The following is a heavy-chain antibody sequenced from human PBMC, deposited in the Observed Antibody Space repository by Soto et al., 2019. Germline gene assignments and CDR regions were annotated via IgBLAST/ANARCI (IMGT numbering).Heavy chain of an antibody. J-gene: IGHJ6*02. CDR1: GGSISSDNYY. V-gene: IGHV4-31*03. CDR2: IYYSGST. D-gene: IGHD1-26*01. CDR3: ARDGRSREGYGLDL. Sequence: QVQLQESGPGLVRPSQTLSLTCSVSGGSISSDNYYWSWIRQLPGKGLEWIGYIYYSGSTYYNPSLKSRVAISLDMSENHFSLSLISATAVDTAVYYCARDGRSREGYGLDLWGQGTTVTVSS.